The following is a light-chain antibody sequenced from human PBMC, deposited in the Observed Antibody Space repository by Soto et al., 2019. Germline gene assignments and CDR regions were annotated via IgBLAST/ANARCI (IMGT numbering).Light chain of an antibody. J-gene: IGLJ1*01. V-gene: IGLV2-14*01. CDR1: SGDIGSYNR. Sequence: QSLLTQHASVSGSPGQSITISCTGTSGDIGSYNRVSWYQQHPGKAPKLIIYEVTDRPSGVSNRFSGSKSGNTASLTISGLQAEDEAEYYCSSYTNINTRACVFGPGTKVTVL. CDR2: EVT. CDR3: SSYTNINTRACV.